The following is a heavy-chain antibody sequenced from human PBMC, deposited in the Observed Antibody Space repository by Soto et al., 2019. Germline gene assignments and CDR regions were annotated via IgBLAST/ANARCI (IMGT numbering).Heavy chain of an antibody. Sequence: QVQLVESGGGVVQPGRSLRLSCAASGFTFISYAMHWVRQAPGKGLEWVAVISFDGSTEYYADSVQGRFTISRDNSKNTVYLQMNSLRSEDTAVYYCARSRHGSGSYTHFYYGLDVWGQGTTGTVSS. V-gene: IGHV3-30-3*01. J-gene: IGHJ6*02. CDR2: ISFDGSTE. CDR3: ARSRHGSGSYTHFYYGLDV. CDR1: GFTFISYA. D-gene: IGHD3-10*01.